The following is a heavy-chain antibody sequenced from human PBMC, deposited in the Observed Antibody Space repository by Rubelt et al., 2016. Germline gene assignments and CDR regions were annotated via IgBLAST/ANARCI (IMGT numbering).Heavy chain of an antibody. CDR1: GFTFSNYG. CDR2: IRYDGSNQ. J-gene: IGHJ4*02. D-gene: IGHD3-22*01. CDR3: GRDLSGSIDY. Sequence: QVQLVESGGGVVQPGGSLRLSCAASGFTFSNYGMHWVRQAPGRGLEWVAFIRYDGSNQYYADSVKVRFTISRENAKNTLHLQMNSLRVEDTAVYYCGRDLSGSIDYWGQGTLVTVSS. V-gene: IGHV3-30*02.